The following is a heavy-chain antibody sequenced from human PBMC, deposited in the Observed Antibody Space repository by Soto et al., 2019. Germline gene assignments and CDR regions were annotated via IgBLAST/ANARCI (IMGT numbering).Heavy chain of an antibody. J-gene: IGHJ4*02. CDR2: LIPLFGTT. D-gene: IGHD7-27*01. V-gene: IGHV1-69*06. Sequence: QVQLVQSGAEVKKPGSSVKVSCEASGGTFSGHAISWVRQAPGQGPEWMGGLIPLFGTTQHAQNFQDRLAFNPEKSTSTAYMKMTSLRFEDTAIYYCARGHKWGYRFKSGGQGTLVNVSS. CDR1: GGTFSGHA. CDR3: ARGHKWGYRFKS.